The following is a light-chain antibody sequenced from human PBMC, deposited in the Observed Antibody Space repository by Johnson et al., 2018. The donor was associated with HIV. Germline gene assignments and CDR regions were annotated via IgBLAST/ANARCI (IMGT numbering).Light chain of an antibody. J-gene: IGLJ1*01. CDR3: GIWDGSLSTLYV. Sequence: QSVLTQPPSVSAAPGQTVTISCSGSSSNIGNNYVSWYQQLPGTAPKLLIYDNNKRPSGIPDRFSGSKSGATATLVITGLQPGDEADYYCGIWDGSLSTLYVFGTGTKVTVL. CDR2: DNN. CDR1: SSNIGNNY. V-gene: IGLV1-51*01.